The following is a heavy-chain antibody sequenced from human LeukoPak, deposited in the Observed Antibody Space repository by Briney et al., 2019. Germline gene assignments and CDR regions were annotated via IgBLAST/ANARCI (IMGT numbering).Heavy chain of an antibody. D-gene: IGHD4-17*01. CDR1: GFTVSSYW. CDR3: AKEPHSDYSDHTDSFDT. J-gene: IGHJ3*02. CDR2: NNGDGTST. Sequence: GGSLRLSCAASGFTVSSYWMHWVRQAPGKGLVWVSRNNGDGTSTDYADSVKGRFSISRDNAKNTLYLQMNSLRSEDTAVYYCAKEPHSDYSDHTDSFDTWGQGTMVTVSS. V-gene: IGHV3-74*01.